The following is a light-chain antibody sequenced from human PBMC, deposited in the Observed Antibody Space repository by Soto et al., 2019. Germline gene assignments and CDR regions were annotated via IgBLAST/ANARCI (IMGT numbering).Light chain of an antibody. J-gene: IGLJ3*02. CDR1: SSDVGSYNL. CDR3: CSYAGNSTWV. V-gene: IGLV2-23*01. CDR2: EGT. Sequence: QSALTQPASVSGSPRQSITISCTGTSSDVGSYNLVSWYQQHPGKAPKLIIYEGTKRPAGVSIRFSGSKSGNTASLTISGLQTEDEADFYCCSYAGNSTWVFGGGTKVTVL.